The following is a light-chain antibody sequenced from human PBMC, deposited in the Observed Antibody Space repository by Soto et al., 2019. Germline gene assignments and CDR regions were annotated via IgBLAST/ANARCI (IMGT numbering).Light chain of an antibody. CDR1: QSINNN. CDR3: QQYSQWSIT. Sequence: EIVLTQSPGTLSVSPGERATLSCRASQSINNNYLAWYQQKPGQAPRLLIFGISTRATGVPARFSGSGSGTEFALSISSLQSEDFAVYCCQQYSQWSITFGQVTRLEIK. J-gene: IGKJ5*01. CDR2: GIS. V-gene: IGKV3-15*01.